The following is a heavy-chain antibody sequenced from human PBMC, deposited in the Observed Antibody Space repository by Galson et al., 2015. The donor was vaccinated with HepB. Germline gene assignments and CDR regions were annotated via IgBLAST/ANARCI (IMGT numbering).Heavy chain of an antibody. Sequence: SVKVSCKASGGTFSSYAISWVRQAPGQGLEWMGGIIPIFGTANYAQKFQGRVTITADESTSTAYMELSSLRSEDTAVYYCARVGGCSGGSCYSNWFDPWGQGTLVTVSS. V-gene: IGHV1-69*13. CDR3: ARVGGCSGGSCYSNWFDP. D-gene: IGHD2-15*01. CDR1: GGTFSSYA. J-gene: IGHJ5*02. CDR2: IIPIFGTA.